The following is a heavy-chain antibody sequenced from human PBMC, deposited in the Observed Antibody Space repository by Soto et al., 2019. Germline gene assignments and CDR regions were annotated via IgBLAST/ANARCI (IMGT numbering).Heavy chain of an antibody. CDR2: ISWNSASI. V-gene: IGHV3-9*01. Sequence: GGSLRLSCAASGFTFDDYAMHWVRQPPGKGLEWVSGISWNSASIVYADSVKGLFTVSRDNAKNSLYLQMNSLRAEDTALYYCARRIGVADRNFDYWGQGTLVTVSS. D-gene: IGHD6-19*01. CDR3: ARRIGVADRNFDY. J-gene: IGHJ4*02. CDR1: GFTFDDYA.